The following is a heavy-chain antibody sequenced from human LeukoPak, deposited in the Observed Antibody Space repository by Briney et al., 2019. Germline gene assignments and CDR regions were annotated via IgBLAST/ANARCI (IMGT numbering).Heavy chain of an antibody. D-gene: IGHD3-3*01. V-gene: IGHV4-39*07. CDR1: GGSLSSSSYY. Sequence: SETLSLTCTVSGGSLSSSSYYWGWIRQPPGKGLEWIGSIYYSGSTYYNPSLKSRVTISVDTSKNQFSLKLSSVTAADTAVYYCARHHPGTVTIFGVVIPGGEHYYYYMDVWGKGTTVTVSS. J-gene: IGHJ6*03. CDR2: IYYSGST. CDR3: ARHHPGTVTIFGVVIPGGEHYYYYMDV.